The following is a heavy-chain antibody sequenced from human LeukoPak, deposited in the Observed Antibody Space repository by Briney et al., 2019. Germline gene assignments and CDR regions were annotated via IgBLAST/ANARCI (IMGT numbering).Heavy chain of an antibody. J-gene: IGHJ4*02. CDR2: INSDGSST. V-gene: IGHV3-74*01. CDR1: GFTFSSYW. CDR3: AKAYEYCSNGSCYWGFFDY. Sequence: GGSLRLSCAASGFTFSSYWMHWVRQAPGKGLVWVSRINSDGSSTSYADSVKGRFTISRDNAKNTLYLQMNSLRAEDTAVYYCAKAYEYCSNGSCYWGFFDYWGQGTLVTVSS. D-gene: IGHD2-15*01.